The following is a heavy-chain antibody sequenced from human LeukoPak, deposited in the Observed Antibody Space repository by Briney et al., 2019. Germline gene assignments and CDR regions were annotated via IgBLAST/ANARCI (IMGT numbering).Heavy chain of an antibody. V-gene: IGHV4-61*02. Sequence: SETLSLTCTVSGNSISSGDYYWSWIRQPAGKGLEWIGRIYTSGSTNYNPSLKGRVTISVDTSKNQFSLKLSSVTAADTAVYYCARETLRYSGSYRAFDIWGQGTMVTVSS. D-gene: IGHD1-26*01. CDR3: ARETLRYSGSYRAFDI. CDR1: GNSISSGDYY. J-gene: IGHJ3*02. CDR2: IYTSGST.